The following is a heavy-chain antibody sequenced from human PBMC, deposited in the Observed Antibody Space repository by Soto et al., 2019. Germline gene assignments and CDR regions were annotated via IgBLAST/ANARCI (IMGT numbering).Heavy chain of an antibody. CDR1: GFTFSRYW. CDR3: VRGTSNWYGIGY. J-gene: IGHJ4*02. CDR2: INTDGSTT. Sequence: EVQLVESGGGLVQPGGSLRLSCAVSGFTFSRYWMHWVRQAPGKGLLWVSRINTDGSTTNYADSVEGRFTISRDNAKNTLYLQMNSLRGEDTAEYYCVRGTSNWYGIGYWGQGTFVTVSS. V-gene: IGHV3-74*01. D-gene: IGHD6-13*01.